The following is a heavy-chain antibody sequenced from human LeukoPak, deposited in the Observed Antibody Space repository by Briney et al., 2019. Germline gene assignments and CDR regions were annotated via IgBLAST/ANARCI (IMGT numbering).Heavy chain of an antibody. CDR3: ARSETRSYYISFDY. Sequence: GGSLRLSCAASGFTFSSYAMHWVRQAPGNGLEWVAVISYDGSNKYYADSVKGRFTISRDNSKNTLYLQMNSLRAEDTAVYYCARSETRSYYISFDYWGQGTLVTVSS. CDR1: GFTFSSYA. CDR2: ISYDGSNK. J-gene: IGHJ4*02. D-gene: IGHD3-10*01. V-gene: IGHV3-30-3*01.